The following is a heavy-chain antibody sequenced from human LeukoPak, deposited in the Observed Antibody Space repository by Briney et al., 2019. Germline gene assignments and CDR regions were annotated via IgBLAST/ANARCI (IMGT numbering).Heavy chain of an antibody. CDR3: ARGNRLQLLAYYFDY. CDR1: GDSVSRNSAA. CDR2: TYYRSKGYK. D-gene: IGHD5-24*01. J-gene: IGHJ4*02. Sequence: SQTLSLTCAISGDSVSRNSAAWNWIRQSPSRGLEWLGRTYYRSKGYKDYAVSVKSRITTNPDTSKNQFSLQLNSVTPEDTAVYYCARGNRLQLLAYYFDYWGQGTLVTVSS. V-gene: IGHV6-1*01.